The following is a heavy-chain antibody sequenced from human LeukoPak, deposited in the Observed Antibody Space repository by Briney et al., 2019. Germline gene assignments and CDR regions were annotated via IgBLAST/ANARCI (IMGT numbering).Heavy chain of an antibody. CDR3: ARDSPLWFGEFASGMDV. J-gene: IGHJ6*02. Sequence: GGFLRLSCAASGFTFSSYGMHWVRQAPGKGLEWVAAIWYDGSNKYYADSVKGRFTISRDNSKNTLYLQMNSLRAEDTAVYYCARDSPLWFGEFASGMDVWGQGTTVTVSS. CDR1: GFTFSSYG. CDR2: IWYDGSNK. D-gene: IGHD3-10*01. V-gene: IGHV3-33*01.